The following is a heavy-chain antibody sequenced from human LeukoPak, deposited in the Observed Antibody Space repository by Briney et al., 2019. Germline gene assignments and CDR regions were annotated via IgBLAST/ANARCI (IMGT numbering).Heavy chain of an antibody. J-gene: IGHJ4*02. CDR1: GGSISNTNW. V-gene: IGHV4-4*02. Sequence: PSETLSLTCGVSGGSISNTNWWTWVRQPPGKGLEWIGEVNLQGSTNYNPSLKSRVAISVDKSENHISLELTSVTAAATAVYYCAREGGPYRPLDYSGQGTLVTVAS. CDR3: AREGGPYRPLDY. CDR2: VNLQGST.